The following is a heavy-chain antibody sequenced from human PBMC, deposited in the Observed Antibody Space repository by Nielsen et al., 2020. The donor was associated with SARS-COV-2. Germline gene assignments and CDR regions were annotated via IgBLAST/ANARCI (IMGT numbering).Heavy chain of an antibody. CDR2: IKQDGSEK. CDR3: ARAGGGWLVMGFLSYYYYGMDV. J-gene: IGHJ6*02. Sequence: GGSLRLSCAASGFTFSSYSMNWVRQAPGKGLEWVANIKQDGSEKYYVDSVKGRFTISRDNAKNSLYLQMNSLRAEDTAVYYCARAGGGWLVMGFLSYYYYGMDVWGQGTTVTVSS. CDR1: GFTFSSYS. D-gene: IGHD6-19*01. V-gene: IGHV3-7*01.